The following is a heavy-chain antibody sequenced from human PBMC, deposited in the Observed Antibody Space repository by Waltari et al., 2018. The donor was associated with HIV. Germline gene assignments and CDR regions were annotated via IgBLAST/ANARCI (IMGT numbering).Heavy chain of an antibody. CDR3: ASHPALNDSPAIIGWFDP. Sequence: QLQLQESGPGLVKPSETLSLTCTVSGGSISSSSYYWGWIRQPPGKGLEWIGGIYYSGRTYYNPSLESRVSISVDTSKNQFSLKLSSVTAADTAVYYCASHPALNDSPAIIGWFDPWGQGTLVTVSS. CDR1: GGSISSSSYY. CDR2: IYYSGRT. V-gene: IGHV4-39*01. J-gene: IGHJ5*02. D-gene: IGHD3-22*01.